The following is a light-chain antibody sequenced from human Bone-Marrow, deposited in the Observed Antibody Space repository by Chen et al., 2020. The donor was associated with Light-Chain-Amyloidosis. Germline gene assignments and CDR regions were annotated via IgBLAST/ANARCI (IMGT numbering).Light chain of an antibody. V-gene: IGLV2-14*01. CDR2: EVT. CDR1: SSDVGGDNN. Sequence: QPALTQPASVSGSPGQSITISCTGTSSDVGGDNNVSWYQQHPDKAPKLMIYEVTNRPSWVPDRFSGSKSDNTASLTISGLQTEDEADYFCSSYTITNTLVFGSGTRVTV. J-gene: IGLJ1*01. CDR3: SSYTITNTLV.